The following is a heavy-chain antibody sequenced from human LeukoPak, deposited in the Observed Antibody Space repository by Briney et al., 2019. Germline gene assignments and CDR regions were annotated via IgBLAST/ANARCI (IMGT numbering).Heavy chain of an antibody. D-gene: IGHD5-18*01. Sequence: GEFLKISCKGSGFSFTSSWFGWVRQMPGKGLEWMGIIYPGDSDTRYSPSFQGQVTISAVKSISTAFLQWSSLKASDTAIYYCARGRGYSYGTDFDYWGQGTLVTVSS. V-gene: IGHV5-51*01. CDR3: ARGRGYSYGTDFDY. CDR1: GFSFTSSW. J-gene: IGHJ4*02. CDR2: IYPGDSDT.